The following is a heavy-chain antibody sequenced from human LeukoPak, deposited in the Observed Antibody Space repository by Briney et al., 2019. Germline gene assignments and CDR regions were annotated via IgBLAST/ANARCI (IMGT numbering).Heavy chain of an antibody. D-gene: IGHD2-8*01. J-gene: IGHJ4*02. CDR1: GGSFSGYY. CDR3: ARVVGVRAETFDH. V-gene: IGHV4-34*01. Sequence: PSETLSLTCAVYGGSFSGYYWSWIRQPPGKGLEWIGEINHSGSTNYNPSLKSRVTISVDTSKNQFSLKLGSVTAADTAVYYCARVVGVRAETFDHWGQGTLVTVSS. CDR2: INHSGST.